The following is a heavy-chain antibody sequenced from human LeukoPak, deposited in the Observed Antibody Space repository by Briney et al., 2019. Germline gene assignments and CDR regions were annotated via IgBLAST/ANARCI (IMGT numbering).Heavy chain of an antibody. Sequence: ASVRVSCKASGGTFSSYAISWVRQAPGQGLEWMGGIIPIFGTANYAQKFQGRVTITADESTSTAYMELSSLRSEDTAVYYCARVVRFGELYYFDYWGQGTLVTVSS. J-gene: IGHJ4*02. D-gene: IGHD3-10*01. CDR2: IIPIFGTA. CDR3: ARVVRFGELYYFDY. V-gene: IGHV1-69*13. CDR1: GGTFSSYA.